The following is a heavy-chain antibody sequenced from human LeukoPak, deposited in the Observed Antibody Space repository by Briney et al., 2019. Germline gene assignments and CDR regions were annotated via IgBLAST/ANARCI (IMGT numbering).Heavy chain of an antibody. V-gene: IGHV3-49*04. CDR2: IRSKAYGGTT. J-gene: IGHJ4*02. D-gene: IGHD3-10*01. Sequence: GGSLRLSCTASGFTFGDYAMSWVRQAPGKGLEWVGFIRSKAYGGTTECAASVKGRFTISRDDSKSIAYLQMNSLKTEDTAVYYCTRVLLWFGELSAFDYWGQGTLVTVSS. CDR1: GFTFGDYA. CDR3: TRVLLWFGELSAFDY.